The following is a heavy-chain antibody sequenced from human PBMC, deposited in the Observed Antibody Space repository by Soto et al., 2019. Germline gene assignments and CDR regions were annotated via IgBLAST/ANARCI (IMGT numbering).Heavy chain of an antibody. CDR3: ASSITIFGVAAPNNWFDP. V-gene: IGHV3-48*01. CDR2: ISSSSSTI. D-gene: IGHD3-3*01. Sequence: GGSLRLSCAASGFTFSSYSMNWVRQAPGKGLEWVSYISSSSSTIYYADSVKGRFTISRDNAKNSLYLQMNSLRAEDTAVYYCASSITIFGVAAPNNWFDPWGQGTLVTVSS. CDR1: GFTFSSYS. J-gene: IGHJ5*02.